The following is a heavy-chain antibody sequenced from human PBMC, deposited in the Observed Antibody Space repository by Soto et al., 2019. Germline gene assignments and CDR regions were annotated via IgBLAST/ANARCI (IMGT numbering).Heavy chain of an antibody. V-gene: IGHV1-69*12. CDR1: GGTFSSYA. J-gene: IGHJ4*02. CDR3: ARDGGVYDYTPCAY. CDR2: IIPIFGTA. Sequence: QVQLVQSGAEVKKPGSSVKVSCKASGGTFSSYAISWVRQAPGQGLEWMGGIIPIFGTADYAQKFQGRVTITADESTGTAYMELSSMRSGDTAVYYCARDGGVYDYTPCAYWGQGTLVTVSS. D-gene: IGHD4-4*01.